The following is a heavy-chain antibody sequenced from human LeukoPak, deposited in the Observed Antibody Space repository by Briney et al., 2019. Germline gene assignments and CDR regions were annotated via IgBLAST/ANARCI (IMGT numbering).Heavy chain of an antibody. CDR3: ARLGCSSVSCYPGN. Sequence: SGTLSLTCTVSGGSISSSYYYWGWVRQPPGTGLEWIGSLYYSGWSTYYNPSLKSRVTISVDTSKNQFSLKLNSVTAADTAVYYCARLGCSSVSCYPGNWGQGALVTVSS. J-gene: IGHJ4*02. CDR1: GGSISSSYYY. CDR2: LYYSGWST. D-gene: IGHD2-2*01. V-gene: IGHV4-39*01.